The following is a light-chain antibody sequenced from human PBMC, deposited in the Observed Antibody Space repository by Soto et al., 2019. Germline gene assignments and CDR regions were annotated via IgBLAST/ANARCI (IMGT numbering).Light chain of an antibody. CDR3: QEYNTDART. V-gene: IGKV1-5*03. CDR1: QSISSW. CDR2: KAS. Sequence: DIQMTQSPSTLSASVGDRVTITCRASQSISSWLVWYQQKPGKAPNLLIYKASSLESGVPSRFSGSGSGTELTRTIISVQHDDCANYFCQEYNTDARTFGQGTKVEIK. J-gene: IGKJ1*01.